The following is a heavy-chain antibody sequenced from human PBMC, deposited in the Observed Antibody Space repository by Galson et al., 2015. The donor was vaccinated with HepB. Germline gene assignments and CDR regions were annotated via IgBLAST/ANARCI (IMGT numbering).Heavy chain of an antibody. D-gene: IGHD2-21*01. CDR2: IWYDGSNK. CDR1: GFTFSSYG. Sequence: LRLSCAASGFTFSSYGMHWVRQAPGKGLEWVAVIWYDGSNKYYADSVKGRFTISRDNSKNTLYLQMNSLRAEDTAVYYCARDGVASHCGGDCYSGAFDIWGQGTMVTVSS. CDR3: ARDGVASHCGGDCYSGAFDI. V-gene: IGHV3-33*01. J-gene: IGHJ3*02.